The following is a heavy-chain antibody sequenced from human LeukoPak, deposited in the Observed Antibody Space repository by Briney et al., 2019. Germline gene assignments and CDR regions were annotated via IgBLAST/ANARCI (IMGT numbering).Heavy chain of an antibody. V-gene: IGHV3-53*01. D-gene: IGHD4-17*01. J-gene: IGHJ2*01. CDR1: GFTIGGFA. CDR2: IYSGGST. Sequence: GGSLRLSCAASGFTIGGFAMSWVRQAPGKGLEWVSVIYSGGSTYYADSVTGRFTISRDNPKNTLYLQMNSLRAEDTAVYYCARDHYGDYYWHFDLWGRGTLVTVSS. CDR3: ARDHYGDYYWHFDL.